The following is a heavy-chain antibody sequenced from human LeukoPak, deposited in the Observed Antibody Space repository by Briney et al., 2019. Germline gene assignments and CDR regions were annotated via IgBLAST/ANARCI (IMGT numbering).Heavy chain of an antibody. CDR3: ARTVYDILTGRVFDY. Sequence: GGSLRLSCAASGFTFSSYAMHWVRQAPGKGLEWVAVISYDGSNKYYADSVKGRFAISRDNSKNTLYLQMNSLRAEDTAVYYCARTVYDILTGRVFDYWGQGTLVTVSS. V-gene: IGHV3-30*09. CDR2: ISYDGSNK. D-gene: IGHD3-9*01. J-gene: IGHJ4*02. CDR1: GFTFSSYA.